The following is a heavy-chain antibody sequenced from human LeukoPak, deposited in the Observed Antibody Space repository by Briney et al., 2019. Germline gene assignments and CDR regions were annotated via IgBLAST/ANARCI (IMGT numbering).Heavy chain of an antibody. Sequence: KPSETLSLTCTVSGGSISNYYWSWIRQPPGKGLEWIGYIYYSGSTNYNPSLKSRVTISIDTSKNQFSLKLSSVTAADTAVYYCARRGYCSGDSCYTFDYWGQGTLVTVSS. CDR1: GGSISNYY. V-gene: IGHV4-59*08. J-gene: IGHJ4*02. CDR3: ARRGYCSGDSCYTFDY. CDR2: IYYSGST. D-gene: IGHD2-15*01.